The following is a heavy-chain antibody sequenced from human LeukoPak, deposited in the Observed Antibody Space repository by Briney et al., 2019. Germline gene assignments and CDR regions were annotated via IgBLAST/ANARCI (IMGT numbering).Heavy chain of an antibody. CDR3: ATGSIVYDF. J-gene: IGHJ4*02. D-gene: IGHD1-26*01. Sequence: ASVKVSCKVSGHSLTKFTMVWVRQAPGKGLEWMGGFDPERGETIHAQKFQGRFTMTEDTSTDTAYMELNSLTSEDTAVYYCATGSIVYDFWGQGTLVTVSS. CDR2: FDPERGET. CDR1: GHSLTKFT. V-gene: IGHV1-24*01.